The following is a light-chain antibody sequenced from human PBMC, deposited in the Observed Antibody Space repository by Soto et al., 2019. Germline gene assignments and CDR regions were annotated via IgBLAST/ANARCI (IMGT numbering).Light chain of an antibody. Sequence: QSALTQRASVSGSPGQSITIPCTGTSNDIGGYNYVSWYQQHPGKVPKLMIFDVSYRPSGISDRFSGSKSGNTASLTISGLQPEDEADYYCSSYGASSTLFGGGTKLTVL. CDR1: SNDIGGYNY. J-gene: IGLJ2*01. V-gene: IGLV2-14*03. CDR2: DVS. CDR3: SSYGASSTL.